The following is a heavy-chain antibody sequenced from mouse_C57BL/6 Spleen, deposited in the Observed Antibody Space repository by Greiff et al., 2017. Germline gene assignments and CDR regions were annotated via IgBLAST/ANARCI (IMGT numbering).Heavy chain of an antibody. V-gene: IGHV1-54*01. CDR3: ARTEGYDGAMDY. CDR2: IKPGSGGT. D-gene: IGHD2-2*01. Sequence: QVQLQQSGAELVRPGTSVKVSCTASGYAFTNYLIEWVKQRPGQGLEWIGVIKPGSGGTNYDEKFKGKTTLTADKSSSTAYMQLSSLTSEGSAVYCCARTEGYDGAMDYWGQGTSVTVSS. J-gene: IGHJ4*01. CDR1: GYAFTNYL.